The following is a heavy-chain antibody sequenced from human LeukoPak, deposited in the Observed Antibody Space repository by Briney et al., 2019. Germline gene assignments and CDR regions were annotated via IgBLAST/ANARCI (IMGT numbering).Heavy chain of an antibody. CDR1: GYTFTGYD. Sequence: ASVKVSCKASGYTFTGYDINWVRQATGQGLEWMGWMNPNSGNTGYAQKFQGRVTMTRNTSISTAYMELSSLRSEDTAVYYCARGGRPARYCSSTSCLNWFDPWGQGTLVTVSS. CDR3: ARGGRPARYCSSTSCLNWFDP. V-gene: IGHV1-8*01. CDR2: MNPNSGNT. D-gene: IGHD2-2*01. J-gene: IGHJ5*02.